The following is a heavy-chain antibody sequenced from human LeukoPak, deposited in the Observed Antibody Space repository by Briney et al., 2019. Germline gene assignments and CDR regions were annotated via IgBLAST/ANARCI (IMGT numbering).Heavy chain of an antibody. Sequence: SQTLSLTCTVSGGSISSGSYYWNWIRQPAGKGLEWIGRIYRSGTTNYNPSLKSRVTISVDTSKNQFSPKLSSVTAADTAVYYCAREGLNMVRGVIPKEAWGWFDPWGQGTLVTVSS. J-gene: IGHJ5*02. D-gene: IGHD3-10*01. V-gene: IGHV4-61*02. CDR1: GGSISSGSYY. CDR2: IYRSGTT. CDR3: AREGLNMVRGVIPKEAWGWFDP.